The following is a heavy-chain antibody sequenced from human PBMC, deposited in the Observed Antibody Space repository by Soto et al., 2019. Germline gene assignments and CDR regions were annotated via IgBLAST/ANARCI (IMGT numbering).Heavy chain of an antibody. Sequence: EVQLVESGGGVIQPGGALRLSCAASGVTVSSNYMSWVRPTPAKGLEWVSIIYSGGSSYYADSVKGRFTISRDNSKNTLYLQMNSLRAEDTAVYYCASCSMITFGGGLVDDALDMGGQGTMVSVSS. D-gene: IGHD3-16*02. CDR1: GVTVSSNY. CDR3: ASCSMITFGGGLVDDALDM. CDR2: IYSGGSS. J-gene: IGHJ3*02. V-gene: IGHV3-53*01.